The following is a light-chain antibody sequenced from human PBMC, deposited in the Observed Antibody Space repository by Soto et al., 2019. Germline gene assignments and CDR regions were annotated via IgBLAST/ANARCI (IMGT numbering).Light chain of an antibody. V-gene: IGKV1-5*01. CDR3: QQYNSYLWT. J-gene: IGKJ1*01. CDR2: DAS. Sequence: DIQMTQSPSTLSASVGDRVTITCRASQSISSWLAWYQQKPGKAPNLLIYDASSLESGVPSRFSGSGSGTEFTLTISSLQPDDFATYYCQQYNSYLWTFGQGTKVEIE. CDR1: QSISSW.